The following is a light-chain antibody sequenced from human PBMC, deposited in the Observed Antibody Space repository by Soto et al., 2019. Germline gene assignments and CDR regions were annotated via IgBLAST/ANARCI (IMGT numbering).Light chain of an antibody. CDR3: QQYGSSPLT. CDR1: QTVNNNY. Sequence: ERVLTQSPGTLSLSPGERATLSCRASQTVNNNYLAWYQQIPGQAPRLLISGASGRATGTPDRFSGSASGTDFTLTISRLEPEDFAVYYCQQYGSSPLTFGGGTKVDIK. J-gene: IGKJ4*01. CDR2: GAS. V-gene: IGKV3-20*01.